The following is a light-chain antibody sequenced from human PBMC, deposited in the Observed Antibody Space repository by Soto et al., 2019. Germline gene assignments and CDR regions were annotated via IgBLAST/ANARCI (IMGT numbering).Light chain of an antibody. CDR1: XXVSSXY. CDR3: XQYXSSPPWT. V-gene: IGKV3-20*01. CDR2: GAS. Sequence: EIVLTQSPGTLSLSPXXXXXXXXXASXXVSSXYXALYHQKPGQAPRLLIYGASSRATGIPDRFSGSGSGTDFTLTISRLEPEDXAVYYCXQYXSSPPWTFGQGTKVEIK. J-gene: IGKJ1*01.